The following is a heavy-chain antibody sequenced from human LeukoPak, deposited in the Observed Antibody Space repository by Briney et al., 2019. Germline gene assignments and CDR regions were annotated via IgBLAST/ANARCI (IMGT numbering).Heavy chain of an antibody. V-gene: IGHV3-21*01. J-gene: IGHJ4*02. D-gene: IGHD2-2*01. CDR3: ARDYCSSTSCFPSGTNYFDS. CDR2: ISSSCSYI. CDR1: GFTFSSYT. Sequence: PGGSLRLSCAASGFTFSSYTMNWVRQAPGKGLEWVSSISSSCSYIYNADSVKGRFTISRDNAKNSLYLQMNSLRAEDTAVYYCARDYCSSTSCFPSGTNYFDSWGQGTPVTVSS.